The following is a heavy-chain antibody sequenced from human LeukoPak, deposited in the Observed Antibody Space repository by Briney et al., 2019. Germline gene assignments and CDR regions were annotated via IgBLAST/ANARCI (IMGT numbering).Heavy chain of an antibody. Sequence: SETLSLTCTVSGGSISSNTYYWDWIRQPPGKGLECIGSIYYGGSTCYNPSLKSRVIISVDTSKNQFSLKLSSVTAADTAVYYCARAYYYASSAFDIWGQGTMVTVSS. CDR3: ARAYYYASSAFDI. V-gene: IGHV4-39*01. J-gene: IGHJ3*02. D-gene: IGHD3-22*01. CDR1: GGSISSNTYY. CDR2: IYYGGST.